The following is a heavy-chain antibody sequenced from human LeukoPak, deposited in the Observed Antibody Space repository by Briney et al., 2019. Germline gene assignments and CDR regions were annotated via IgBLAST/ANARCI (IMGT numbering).Heavy chain of an antibody. D-gene: IGHD2-2*01. CDR3: AGWGYCSSTSCLDAFDI. CDR1: GFTFSSYA. V-gene: IGHV3-64*01. CDR2: ISSNGGST. J-gene: IGHJ3*02. Sequence: PGGSLRLSCAASGFTFSSYAMHRVRQAPGKGLEYVSAISSNGGSTYYANSVKGRFTISRDNSKNTLYLQMGSLRAEDMAVYYCAGWGYCSSTSCLDAFDIWGQGTMVTVSS.